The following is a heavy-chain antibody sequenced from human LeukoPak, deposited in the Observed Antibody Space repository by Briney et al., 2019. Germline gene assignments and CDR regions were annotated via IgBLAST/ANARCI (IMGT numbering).Heavy chain of an antibody. CDR2: MNPNSGNT. Sequence: ASVKVSCKASGYPFTSYDINWVREATGQGLEWMGWMNPNSGNTGHAKKLQGRVTMTRNPSISTAYMEMSRLRSQDTRVHYCAILNKGGFYSFCYWGQRTLVTV. V-gene: IGHV1-8*01. D-gene: IGHD3-3*01. J-gene: IGHJ4*02. CDR3: AILNKGGFYSFCY. CDR1: GYPFTSYD.